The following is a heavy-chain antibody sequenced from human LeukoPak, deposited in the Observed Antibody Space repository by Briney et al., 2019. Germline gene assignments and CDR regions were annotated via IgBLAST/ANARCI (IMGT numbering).Heavy chain of an antibody. CDR2: ISCSSGII. Sequence: PGGSLRLSCAASGFTFSTYSMSWVRQAPGKGLEWVSHISCSSGIIYYADSVKGRFTISRDNAKNSLYLHMNSLRAEDTAVYYCARDFFDGAAGCTRANYFDYWGQGTLVTVSS. CDR1: GFTFSTYS. J-gene: IGHJ4*02. V-gene: IGHV3-48*01. D-gene: IGHD6-13*01. CDR3: ARDFFDGAAGCTRANYFDY.